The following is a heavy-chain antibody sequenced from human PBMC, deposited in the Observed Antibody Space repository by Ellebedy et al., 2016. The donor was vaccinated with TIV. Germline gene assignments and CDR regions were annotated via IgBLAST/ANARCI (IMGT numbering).Heavy chain of an antibody. J-gene: IGHJ6*02. V-gene: IGHV1-2*02. CDR3: ARVRRGSSGMDV. CDR1: GYTFTAYY. Sequence: ASVKVSCKASGYTFTAYYMHWVRQAPGQSLEWMGWINPDSGGTNFAQNFQGRVSMTRDASINTVYMQLTRLQSDDTAVYYCARVRRGSSGMDVWGQGTTVIVS. D-gene: IGHD1-1*01. CDR2: INPDSGGT.